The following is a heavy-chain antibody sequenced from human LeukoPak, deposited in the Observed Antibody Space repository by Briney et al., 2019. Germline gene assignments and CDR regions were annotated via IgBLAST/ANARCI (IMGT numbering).Heavy chain of an antibody. D-gene: IGHD3-22*01. Sequence: SLETLSLTCTVSGGSISSGGYYWSWIRQHPGKGLEWIGYIYYSGSTYYNPSLKSRVTISVDTSKNQFSLKLSSVTAADTAVYYCARGSLSGYYDYYFDYWGQGTLVTVSS. CDR2: IYYSGST. CDR1: GGSISSGGYY. V-gene: IGHV4-31*03. J-gene: IGHJ4*02. CDR3: ARGSLSGYYDYYFDY.